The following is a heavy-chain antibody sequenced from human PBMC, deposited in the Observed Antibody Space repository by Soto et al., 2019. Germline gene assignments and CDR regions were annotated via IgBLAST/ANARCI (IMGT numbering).Heavy chain of an antibody. Sequence: PGGSLRLSCAASGFTFSSYAMSWVRQAPGKGLEWVSGISGSGGTTYYADSVKGRFTISRDNSKNTLYLQMNSLRAEDTAVYYCAKDRGVVVYAIPPRKPTNDAFDIWGQGTMVTVSS. D-gene: IGHD2-8*02. CDR3: AKDRGVVVYAIPPRKPTNDAFDI. CDR2: ISGSGGTT. J-gene: IGHJ3*02. CDR1: GFTFSSYA. V-gene: IGHV3-23*01.